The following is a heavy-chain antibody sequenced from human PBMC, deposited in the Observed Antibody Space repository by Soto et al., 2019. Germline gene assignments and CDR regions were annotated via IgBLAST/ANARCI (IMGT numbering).Heavy chain of an antibody. CDR3: AAGEASSRNLAPYYLDF. CDR2: IHYSGTT. J-gene: IGHJ4*02. CDR1: GGSMRNYF. Sequence: SETLSLTCTVCGGSMRNYFWTRIRQPPGKXLEWIGYIHYSGTTSFFPSYNPSLRSRVTISEDTSKNQFSLKLLSVTTADTAVYFCAAGEASSRNLAPYYLDFWGQGTLVTVSS. V-gene: IGHV4-59*01. D-gene: IGHD6-13*01.